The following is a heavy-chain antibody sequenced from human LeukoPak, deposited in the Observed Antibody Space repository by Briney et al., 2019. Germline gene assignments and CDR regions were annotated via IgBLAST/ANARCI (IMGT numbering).Heavy chain of an antibody. Sequence: PSETLPLTCTVSGGSISSYYWSWIRQPPGKGLEWIGYIYYSGSTNYNPSLKSRVTISVDTSKNQFSLKLSSVTAADTAVYYCARGGYGMDVWGQGTTVTVSS. V-gene: IGHV4-59*08. J-gene: IGHJ6*02. CDR3: ARGGYGMDV. CDR2: IYYSGST. CDR1: GGSISSYY.